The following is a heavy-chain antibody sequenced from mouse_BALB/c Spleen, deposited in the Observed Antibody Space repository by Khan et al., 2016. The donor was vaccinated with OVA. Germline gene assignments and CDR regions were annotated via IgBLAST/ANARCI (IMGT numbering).Heavy chain of an antibody. V-gene: IGHV2-9*02. CDR1: GFSLSNYG. CDR3: ARDGYYFDY. CDR2: IWAGGDT. J-gene: IGHJ2*01. Sequence: VKLLESGPGLVAPSQSLSITCTVSGFSLSNYGVYWVRQPPGKGLEWLGVIWAGGDTNYNSALMSRLSISKDNSKSQVFLKMNSLQTDDTAIYYCARDGYYFDYWGQGTTLTVSS. D-gene: IGHD2-2*01.